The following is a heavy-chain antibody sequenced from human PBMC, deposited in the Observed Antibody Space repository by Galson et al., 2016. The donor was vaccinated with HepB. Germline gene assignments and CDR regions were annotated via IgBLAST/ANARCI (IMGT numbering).Heavy chain of an antibody. CDR3: AKGSRSARPYYFDY. CDR2: IYSGGNT. Sequence: SLRLSCAASGFTVSRNYMSWVRQAPGKGLECVSVIYSGGNTYYAASVKGRFTISRDNSKNALYLQMNNLRAEDTALYYCAKGSRSARPYYFDYWGQGTLVTASS. D-gene: IGHD6-13*01. CDR1: GFTVSRNY. J-gene: IGHJ4*02. V-gene: IGHV3-66*01.